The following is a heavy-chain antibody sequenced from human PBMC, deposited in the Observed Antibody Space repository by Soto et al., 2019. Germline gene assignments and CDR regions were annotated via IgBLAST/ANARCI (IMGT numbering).Heavy chain of an antibody. Sequence: PSETLSLTCTVSGGSVSSGSYYWSWIRQPPGKGLEWIGYIYYSGSTNYNPSLKSRVTISVDTSKNQFSLKLSSVTAADTAVYYCARDNAQWLVQGHFDYWGQGTLVTASS. CDR2: IYYSGST. J-gene: IGHJ4*02. V-gene: IGHV4-61*01. D-gene: IGHD6-19*01. CDR3: ARDNAQWLVQGHFDY. CDR1: GGSVSSGSYY.